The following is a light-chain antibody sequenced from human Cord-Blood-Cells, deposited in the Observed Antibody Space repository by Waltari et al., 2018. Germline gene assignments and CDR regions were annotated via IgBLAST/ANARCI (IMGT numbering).Light chain of an antibody. Sequence: QSALTQPASVSGSPGQSITIPCTGTSIDVGGYNYVSWYQQHPGKAPKLMIYDVSNRPSGVSNRFSGSKSGNTASLTISGLQAEDEADYYCSSYTSSSTLVVFGGGTKLTVL. CDR1: SIDVGGYNY. V-gene: IGLV2-14*01. J-gene: IGLJ2*01. CDR2: DVS. CDR3: SSYTSSSTLVV.